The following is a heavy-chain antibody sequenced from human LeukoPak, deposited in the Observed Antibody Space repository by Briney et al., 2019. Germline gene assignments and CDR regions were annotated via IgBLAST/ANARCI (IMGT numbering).Heavy chain of an antibody. D-gene: IGHD6-19*01. CDR1: GFTFSRYW. J-gene: IGHJ4*02. CDR3: ARDSSGWDFDY. CDR2: INSDGSST. Sequence: GGSLRLSCAASGFTFSRYWMHWVRQAPGKGLVWVSRINSDGSSTSYADSVKGRFTISRDNAKNSLYLQMNSLRAEDTAVYYCARDSSGWDFDYWGQGTLVTVSS. V-gene: IGHV3-74*01.